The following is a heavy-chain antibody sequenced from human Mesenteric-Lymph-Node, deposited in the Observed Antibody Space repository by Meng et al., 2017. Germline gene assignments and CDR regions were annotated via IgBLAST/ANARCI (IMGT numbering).Heavy chain of an antibody. CDR1: GGTFSSYT. D-gene: IGHD3-10*01. CDR3: ARGLLWFGDPNVGYYGMDV. CDR2: IIPILGIA. V-gene: IGHV1-69*02. Sequence: SVKVSCKASGGTFSSYTISWVRQAPGQGLEWMGRIIPILGIANYAQKFQGRVTITADKSTSTAYMGLSSLRSEDTAAYYCARGLLWFGDPNVGYYGMDVWGQGTTVTVSS. J-gene: IGHJ6*02.